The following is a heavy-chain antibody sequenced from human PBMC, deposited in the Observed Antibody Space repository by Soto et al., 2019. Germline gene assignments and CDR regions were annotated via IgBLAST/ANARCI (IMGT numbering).Heavy chain of an antibody. CDR2: IYYSGST. Sequence: QLQLQESGPGLVKPSETLSLTCTVSGGSISSSSYYWGWIRQPPGKGLEWIGTIYYSGSTYYNPSRMSRVTISVDTSKNQFSLKLSSVTAADTAVYYCARQGQWLARRFQHWGQGTLVTVSS. CDR1: GGSISSSSYY. V-gene: IGHV4-39*01. J-gene: IGHJ1*01. D-gene: IGHD6-19*01. CDR3: ARQGQWLARRFQH.